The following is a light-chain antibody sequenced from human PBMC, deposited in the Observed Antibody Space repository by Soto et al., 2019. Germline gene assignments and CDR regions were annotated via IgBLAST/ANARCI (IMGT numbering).Light chain of an antibody. V-gene: IGKV1-39*01. CDR3: PQIYTIPLT. CDR1: QSIGSY. CDR2: GGS. Sequence: NQMTQSPSSLSVSVGDRVTITCRASQSIGSYLNWYQQKPGKAPNLLIHGGSILQSGVPPRFSGGGGGTDFTLTISSLQPEDFASYYCPQIYTIPLTFGGRGKADIK. J-gene: IGKJ4*01.